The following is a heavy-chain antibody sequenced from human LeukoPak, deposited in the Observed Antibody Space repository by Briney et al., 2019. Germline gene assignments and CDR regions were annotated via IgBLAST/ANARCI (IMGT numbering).Heavy chain of an antibody. CDR3: ARLNKPGWFDP. D-gene: IGHD1-14*01. Sequence: SETLSLTCTVSGDSISSNNYYWGWIRQPPGKGLEWIGSIYYSGSTYYNPSLKSRATISVDTSKNQFSLRLNSVTATDTAVYYCARLNKPGWFDPWGQGTLVTVSS. V-gene: IGHV4-39*01. CDR2: IYYSGST. J-gene: IGHJ5*02. CDR1: GDSISSNNYY.